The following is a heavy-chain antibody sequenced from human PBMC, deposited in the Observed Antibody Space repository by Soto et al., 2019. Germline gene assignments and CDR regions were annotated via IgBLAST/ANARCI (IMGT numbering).Heavy chain of an antibody. V-gene: IGHV1-18*01. Sequence: ASVKVSCKASGYIFNTYGISWMRQAPGQGLEWMGWISAHNGNTHYAQKFQDRVTLTTDTSTSTAYMGLRSLTSDDTAVYYRARVGHCSSRGCSTPLYYYGMDVWGQGTTVTVSS. CDR3: ARVGHCSSRGCSTPLYYYGMDV. CDR1: GYIFNTYG. CDR2: ISAHNGNT. D-gene: IGHD2-2*01. J-gene: IGHJ6*02.